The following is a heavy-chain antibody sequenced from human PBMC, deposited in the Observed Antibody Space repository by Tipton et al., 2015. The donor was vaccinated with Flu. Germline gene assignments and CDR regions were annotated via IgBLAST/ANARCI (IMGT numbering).Heavy chain of an antibody. J-gene: IGHJ4*02. D-gene: IGHD3-10*02. CDR2: IYRSGCT. CDR3: ARHTGDSVRGVIDY. V-gene: IGHV4-38-2*01. Sequence: TLSLTCSVSGYSINSGYYWGWVRRLPGKGLEWIGTIYRSGCTYYNPSLKSRLTISVDTSQNQFSLRLSSVTAADTAVYYCARHTGDSVRGVIDYWGQGTLVTVSS. CDR1: GYSINSGYY.